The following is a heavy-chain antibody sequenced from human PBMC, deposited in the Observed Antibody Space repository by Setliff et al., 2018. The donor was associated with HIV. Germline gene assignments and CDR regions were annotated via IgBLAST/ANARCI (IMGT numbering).Heavy chain of an antibody. D-gene: IGHD5-18*01. CDR3: ARRGDSYGLDPIYYYYYYMDV. V-gene: IGHV1-18*01. CDR2: ITPFNGNT. CDR1: GYTFTSYG. J-gene: IGHJ6*03. Sequence: ASVKVSCKASGYTFTSYGISWVRQAPGQGLEWMGWITPFNGNTNYAQKLQGRVTMTTDTSTSPAYMELRSLRSDDTAVYYCARRGDSYGLDPIYYYYYYMDVWGKGTTVTVSS.